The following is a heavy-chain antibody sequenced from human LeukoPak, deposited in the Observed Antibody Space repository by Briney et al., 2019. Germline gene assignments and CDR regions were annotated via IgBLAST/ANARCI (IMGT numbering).Heavy chain of an antibody. D-gene: IGHD3-22*01. CDR2: ISAYNGNT. CDR3: ARVGYYYDSSGYFNWFDP. Sequence: ASVKVSCKSSGYTFTSYGISWVRQAPGQGLEWMGWISAYNGNTNYAQKLQGRVTMTTDTSTSTAYMELRSLRSDNTAVYYCARVGYYYDSSGYFNWFDPWGQGTLVTVSS. J-gene: IGHJ5*02. V-gene: IGHV1-18*01. CDR1: GYTFTSYG.